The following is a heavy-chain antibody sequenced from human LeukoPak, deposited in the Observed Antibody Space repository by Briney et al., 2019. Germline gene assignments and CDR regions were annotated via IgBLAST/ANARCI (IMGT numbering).Heavy chain of an antibody. CDR2: IIPIFGTA. CDR3: ARGGMGLTGKFDY. V-gene: IGHV1-69*05. Sequence: SVKVSCKASGGTFSSYAISWVRQAPGQGLEWMGGIIPIFGTANYAQKFQGRVTITTDEPTSTAYMELSSLRSEDTAVYYCARGGMGLTGKFDYWGQGTLVTVSS. D-gene: IGHD4/OR15-4a*01. CDR1: GGTFSSYA. J-gene: IGHJ4*02.